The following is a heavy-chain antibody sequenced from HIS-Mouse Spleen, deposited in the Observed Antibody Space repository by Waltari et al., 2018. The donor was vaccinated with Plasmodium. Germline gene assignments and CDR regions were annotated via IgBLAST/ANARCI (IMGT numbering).Heavy chain of an antibody. D-gene: IGHD6-13*01. CDR2: IKQDGSEK. CDR1: GFTFSRYW. CDR3: ASSWYWYFDL. J-gene: IGHJ2*01. Sequence: EVQLVESGGGLVQPGGSLRLSCAASGFTFSRYWMSRVRQAPGKGLEWVANIKQDGSEKYYVDSVKGRFTISRDNTKNSLYLQMNSLRAEDTAVYYCASSWYWYFDLWGRGTLVTVSS. V-gene: IGHV3-7*01.